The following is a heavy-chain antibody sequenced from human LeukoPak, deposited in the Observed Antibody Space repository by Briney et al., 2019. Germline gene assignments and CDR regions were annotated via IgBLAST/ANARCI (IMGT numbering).Heavy chain of an antibody. CDR2: IIPILGIA. CDR3: ARTYDSLTYYFDY. Sequence: SVKVSCKASGGSFSSYAISWVRQAPGQGLEWMGRIIPILGIANYAQKFQGRVTITADKSTSTAYMELSSLRSEDTAVYYCARTYDSLTYYFDYWGQGTLVTVSS. V-gene: IGHV1-69*04. CDR1: GGSFSSYA. J-gene: IGHJ4*02. D-gene: IGHD3-22*01.